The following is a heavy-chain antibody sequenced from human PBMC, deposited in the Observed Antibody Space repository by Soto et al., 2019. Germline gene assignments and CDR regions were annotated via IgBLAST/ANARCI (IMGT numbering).Heavy chain of an antibody. V-gene: IGHV3-30*18. CDR3: AKDGALFFEWLPYYYGMDV. CDR1: GFTFSSYG. J-gene: IGHJ6*02. CDR2: ISYDGSNK. Sequence: QVQLVESGGGAVQPGRSLRLSCAASGFTFSSYGMHWVRQAPGKGLEWVAVISYDGSNKYYADSVKGRFTIYRDNSKNKLYLQMNSLRAEDTAVYYCAKDGALFFEWLPYYYGMDVWGQGTTVTVSS. D-gene: IGHD3-3*01.